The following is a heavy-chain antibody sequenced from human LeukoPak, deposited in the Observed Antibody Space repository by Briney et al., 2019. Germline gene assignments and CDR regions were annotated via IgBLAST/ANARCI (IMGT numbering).Heavy chain of an antibody. V-gene: IGHV4-61*02. J-gene: IGHJ4*02. D-gene: IGHD2-2*03. Sequence: PSQTLSHTCTVSGGSISSGSYYWSWIRQPAGKGLEWIGRIYTSGSTNYNPSLKSRVTISVDTSKNQFSLKLSSVTAADTAVYYCARDIIGYCSSTSCPNYFDYWGQGTLVTVSS. CDR1: GGSISSGSYY. CDR2: IYTSGST. CDR3: ARDIIGYCSSTSCPNYFDY.